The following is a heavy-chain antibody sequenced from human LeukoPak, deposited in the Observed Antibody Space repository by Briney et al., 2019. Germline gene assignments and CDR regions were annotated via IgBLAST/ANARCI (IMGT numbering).Heavy chain of an antibody. V-gene: IGHV3-53*01. Sequence: GGSLRLSCAASGFTVSSDYMSWVRQAPGKGLEWVSVIYSGGSTCYADSVKGRFTISRDNSKNTLYLQMNSLRAEDTAVYYCARDLTRYYDSSGYYLWGQGTLVTVSS. CDR1: GFTVSSDY. D-gene: IGHD3-22*01. CDR2: IYSGGST. J-gene: IGHJ4*02. CDR3: ARDLTRYYDSSGYYL.